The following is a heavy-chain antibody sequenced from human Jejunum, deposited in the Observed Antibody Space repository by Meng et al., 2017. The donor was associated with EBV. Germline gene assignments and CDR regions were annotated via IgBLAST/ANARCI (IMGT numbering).Heavy chain of an antibody. CDR2: IYSDSTT. V-gene: IGHV3-53*01. CDR3: AKRETSGWYDL. CDR1: GFIVSNSY. J-gene: IGHJ5*01. Sequence: EMQLVDSGGGLIPPGGSLRLSCAASGFIVSNSYFSWVRQAPGKGLEWVSVIYSDSTTHYADSVKGRFTMSRDNSKSTLFLQMDGLRAEDTAIYYCAKRETSGWYDLWGQGTLVTVSS. D-gene: IGHD6-19*01.